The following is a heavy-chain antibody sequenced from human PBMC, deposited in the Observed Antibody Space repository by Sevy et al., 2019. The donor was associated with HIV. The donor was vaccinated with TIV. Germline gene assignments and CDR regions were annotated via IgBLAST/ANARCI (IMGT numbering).Heavy chain of an antibody. CDR2: IRRKAYGGKT. V-gene: IGHV3-49*04. CDR1: GFMFGDYA. D-gene: IGHD3-3*01. Sequence: GGSLRLSCTTSGFMFGDYAMSWVRQAPGKGLEWVGFIRRKAYGGKTQYAASVKGRFTISRDDSKSIAYLQMNSLKTEDTSVYYCARGGSTTIFSPWDYWGQGTLVTVSS. CDR3: ARGGSTTIFSPWDY. J-gene: IGHJ4*02.